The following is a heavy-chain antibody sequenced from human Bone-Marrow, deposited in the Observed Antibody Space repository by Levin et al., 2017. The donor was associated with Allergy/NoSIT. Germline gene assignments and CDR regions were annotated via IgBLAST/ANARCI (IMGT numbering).Heavy chain of an antibody. CDR3: AKSEFTSGWNY. CDR1: GFTFSNYA. CDR2: IIDNGRKT. Sequence: GGSLRLSCAASGFTFSNYAMDWVRQAPGKGLEWVAAIIDNGRKTFYADSVKGRFTIARDNSKNTLYLVMNSLRAEDTAIYYCAKSEFTSGWNYWGQGTLVAVSS. V-gene: IGHV3-23*01. J-gene: IGHJ4*02. D-gene: IGHD6-19*01.